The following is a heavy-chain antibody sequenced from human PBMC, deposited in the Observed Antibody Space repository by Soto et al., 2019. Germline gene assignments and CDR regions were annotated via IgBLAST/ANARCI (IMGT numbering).Heavy chain of an antibody. CDR3: ARERGYSYGTDY. Sequence: QVQLVESGGGVVQPGRSLRLSCAASGFTFSSYAMHWVRQAPGKGLEWVAVISYDGSNKYYADSVKGRFTIYRDNSKNTLYLQMNSLRAEDTAVYYCARERGYSYGTDYWGQGTLVTVSS. V-gene: IGHV3-30-3*01. D-gene: IGHD5-18*01. J-gene: IGHJ4*02. CDR2: ISYDGSNK. CDR1: GFTFSSYA.